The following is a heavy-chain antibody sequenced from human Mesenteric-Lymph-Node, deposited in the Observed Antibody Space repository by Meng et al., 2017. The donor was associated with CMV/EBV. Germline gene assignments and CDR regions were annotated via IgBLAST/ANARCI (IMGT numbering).Heavy chain of an antibody. D-gene: IGHD2-2*02. Sequence: ASVKVSCKASGGTFSSYAISWVRQAPGQGLEWMGWINSHSGATNYAQKFQGRVTLTRDTSINTAYMELSRLVSDDTAVYYCVRDLTGYCTSTSCYKPWFDPWGQGTLVTVPQ. CDR3: VRDLTGYCTSTSCYKPWFDP. V-gene: IGHV1-2*02. J-gene: IGHJ5*02. CDR1: GGTFSSYA. CDR2: INSHSGAT.